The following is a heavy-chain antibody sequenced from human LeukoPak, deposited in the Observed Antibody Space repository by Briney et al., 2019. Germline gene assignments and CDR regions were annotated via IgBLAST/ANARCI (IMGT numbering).Heavy chain of an antibody. Sequence: GGSLRLSCVASGFTFSSYEMNWVRQAPGKGLEWVSYISSSGLTIYYADSVKGRFTISRDNAKNSLYLQMNSLRPEDTAVYYCAKDHPLMGRSGSYGLDYWGQGTLVTVSS. CDR2: ISSSGLTI. D-gene: IGHD3-22*01. J-gene: IGHJ4*02. CDR3: AKDHPLMGRSGSYGLDY. CDR1: GFTFSSYE. V-gene: IGHV3-48*03.